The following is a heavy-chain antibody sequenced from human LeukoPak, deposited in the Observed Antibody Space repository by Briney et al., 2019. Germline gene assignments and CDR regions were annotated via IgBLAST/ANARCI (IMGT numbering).Heavy chain of an antibody. D-gene: IGHD3-10*01. J-gene: IGHJ4*02. CDR3: LGYYSGSPN. CDR2: ISSDGRTT. Sequence: PGGSLRLSCAASGFTFSYNWMHWVRQAPGKGLVWVSRISSDGRTTHYADSVKGRFTISRDSAKNTLFLQMNDLRAEDTAVYYCLGYYSGSPNWSQGTLVTVSS. V-gene: IGHV3-74*01. CDR1: GFTFSYNW.